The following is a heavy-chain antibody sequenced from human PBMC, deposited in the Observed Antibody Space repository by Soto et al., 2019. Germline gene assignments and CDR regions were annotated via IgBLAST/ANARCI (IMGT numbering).Heavy chain of an antibody. D-gene: IGHD3-10*01. CDR1: GGTFSSYT. CDR3: ARDSSIYYGSAPYGMDV. V-gene: IGHV1-69*04. CDR2: IIPILGIA. J-gene: IGHJ6*02. Sequence: GASVKVSCKASGGTFSSYTISWVRQAPGQGLEWMGRIIPILGIANYAQKFQGRVTITTDKSTSTAYMELSSLRSEDTAVYYCARDSSIYYGSAPYGMDVWGQGTTVTVSS.